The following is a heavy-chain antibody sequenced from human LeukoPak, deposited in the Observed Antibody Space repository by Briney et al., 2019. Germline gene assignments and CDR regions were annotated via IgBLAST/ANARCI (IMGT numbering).Heavy chain of an antibody. D-gene: IGHD3-22*01. CDR2: IRSIGYGRTS. CDR3: TRAVYYYDSSGYFQFDY. J-gene: IGHJ4*02. V-gene: IGHV3-49*04. CDR1: GFTFGAYA. Sequence: SLRLSCAASGFTFGAYAMSWVRQAPGKGLEWVCFIRSIGYGRTSECAESVKGIFTILRNDTKSIAYLQMNSLKTEGTAVYYCTRAVYYYDSSGYFQFDYWGQGTLVTVSS.